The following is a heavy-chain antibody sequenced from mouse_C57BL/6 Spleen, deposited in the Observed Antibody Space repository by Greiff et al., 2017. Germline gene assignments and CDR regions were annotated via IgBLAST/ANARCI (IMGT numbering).Heavy chain of an antibody. CDR3: ARTYYYGSSPSFAY. CDR1: GYTFTDYY. V-gene: IGHV1-26*01. CDR2: INPNNGGT. D-gene: IGHD1-1*01. Sequence: EVKLMESGPELVKPGASVKISCKASGYTFTDYYMNWVKQSHGKSLEWIGDINPNNGGTSYNQKFKGKATLTVDKSSSTAYMELRSLTSEDSAVYYCARTYYYGSSPSFAYWGQGTLVTVSA. J-gene: IGHJ3*01.